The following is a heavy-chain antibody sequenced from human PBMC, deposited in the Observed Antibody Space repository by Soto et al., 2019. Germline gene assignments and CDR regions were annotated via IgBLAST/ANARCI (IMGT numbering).Heavy chain of an antibody. V-gene: IGHV1-69*18. J-gene: IGHJ6*01. Sequence: QVQLVQSGAEVKKPGSSVKVSCKTSGGTFSSFGISWVRQAPGQGLEWMGTIIPIIATAKYAQKFQGRVTITADESTSTAYMHLSSLRSEDTAVYYCARELKEPGSYYYYGLDVWGQGTTVTVS. CDR1: GGTFSSFG. CDR2: IIPIIATA. D-gene: IGHD3-10*01. CDR3: ARELKEPGSYYYYGLDV.